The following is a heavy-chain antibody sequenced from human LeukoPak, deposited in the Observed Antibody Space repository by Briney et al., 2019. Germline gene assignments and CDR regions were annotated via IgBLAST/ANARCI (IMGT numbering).Heavy chain of an antibody. CDR2: IYYSGST. J-gene: IGHJ4*02. D-gene: IGHD5-18*01. Sequence: PSETLSLTCTVSGGSISSGGYYWSWIRQHPGKGLEWIGYIYYSGSTYYNPSLKSRVTISVDTSKNQFSLKLSSVTAADTAVYYCARGMIQLWLRGWYYFDYWGQGTLVTVSS. CDR3: ARGMIQLWLRGWYYFDY. V-gene: IGHV4-31*03. CDR1: GGSISSGGYY.